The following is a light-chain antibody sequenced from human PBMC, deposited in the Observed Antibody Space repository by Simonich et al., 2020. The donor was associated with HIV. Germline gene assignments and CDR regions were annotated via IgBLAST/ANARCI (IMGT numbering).Light chain of an antibody. CDR2: KAS. J-gene: IGKJ2*01. Sequence: DIQMTQSPSTLSASVGDRVTITCRASQTISNWLAWYQQKPGEAPKLLIYKASTLKSGVPSRFSGSGSGTEFTLTISSLQPDDYATDYCQQFNSYSYTLGQGTKLEIK. CDR1: QTISNW. CDR3: QQFNSYSYT. V-gene: IGKV1-5*03.